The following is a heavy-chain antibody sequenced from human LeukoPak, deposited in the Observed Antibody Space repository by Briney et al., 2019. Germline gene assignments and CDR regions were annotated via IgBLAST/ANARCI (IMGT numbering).Heavy chain of an antibody. J-gene: IGHJ6*02. CDR2: IYYSGST. D-gene: IGHD3-9*01. Sequence: PSETLSLTCTVSGGSISSSSYYWGWIRQPPGKGLEWIGSIYYSGSTYYNPSLKSRVTISVDTSKNQFSLKLSSVTAADTAAYYCATPGVLRYFDWLGRDYYYYGMDVWGQGTTVTVSS. CDR3: ATPGVLRYFDWLGRDYYYYGMDV. V-gene: IGHV4-39*01. CDR1: GGSISSSSYY.